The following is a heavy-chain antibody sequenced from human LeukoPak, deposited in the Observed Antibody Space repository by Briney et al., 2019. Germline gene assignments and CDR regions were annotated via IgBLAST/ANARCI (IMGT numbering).Heavy chain of an antibody. CDR1: GYTFTSYD. Sequence: ASVKVSCTASGYTFTSYDINWVRQATGQGLEWMGWMNPNSGNTGYAQKFQGRVTMTRNTSISTAYMELSSLRSEDTAVYYCARADPYDYVLDYWGQGTLVTVSS. J-gene: IGHJ4*02. V-gene: IGHV1-8*01. CDR2: MNPNSGNT. D-gene: IGHD3-16*01. CDR3: ARADPYDYVLDY.